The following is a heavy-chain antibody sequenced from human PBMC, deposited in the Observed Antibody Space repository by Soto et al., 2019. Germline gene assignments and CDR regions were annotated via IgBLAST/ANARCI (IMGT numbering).Heavy chain of an antibody. Sequence: PSETLSLSSTVSGGSIGISGCYWGWNREPPGKGLEWIGSIYYSGSTYYNPSLKSRVTISVDTSKNQFSLKLSSVTAADTAVYYCARNPIAVAGRGLFDYWGQGTLVTVSS. D-gene: IGHD6-19*01. V-gene: IGHV4-39*01. CDR2: IYYSGST. CDR3: ARNPIAVAGRGLFDY. J-gene: IGHJ4*02. CDR1: GGSIGISGCY.